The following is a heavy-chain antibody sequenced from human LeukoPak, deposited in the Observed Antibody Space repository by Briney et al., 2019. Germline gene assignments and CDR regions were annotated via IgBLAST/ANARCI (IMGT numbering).Heavy chain of an antibody. CDR1: GYTFTGYY. CDR3: ARRLGVAEKTYYFDY. Sequence: GASVKVSCKASGYTFTGYYMHWVRQALGQGLEWMGWINPNSGGTNYAQKFQGRVTLTRDTSISTAYMELGRLRSDDTAVYYCARRLGVAEKTYYFDYWGQGTLVTVSS. V-gene: IGHV1-2*02. CDR2: INPNSGGT. J-gene: IGHJ4*02. D-gene: IGHD6-19*01.